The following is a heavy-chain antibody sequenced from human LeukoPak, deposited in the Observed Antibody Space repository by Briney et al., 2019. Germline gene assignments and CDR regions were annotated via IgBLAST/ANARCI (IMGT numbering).Heavy chain of an antibody. Sequence: PGGSLRLSCAASGFTFSSYAMSWVRQAPGKGLEWVSSINDSGDSTYYADSVKGRFTISRDNSKNTLYLLMSNLRAEDTAIFYCATAYCSSTSCPTWGQGTLVTVSS. V-gene: IGHV3-23*01. D-gene: IGHD2-2*01. CDR1: GFTFSSYA. J-gene: IGHJ5*02. CDR2: INDSGDST. CDR3: ATAYCSSTSCPT.